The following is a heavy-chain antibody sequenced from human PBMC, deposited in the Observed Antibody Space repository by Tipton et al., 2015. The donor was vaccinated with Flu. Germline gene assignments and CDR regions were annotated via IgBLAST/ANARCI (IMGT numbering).Heavy chain of an antibody. CDR1: GGSISSYY. CDR2: IYYSGST. D-gene: IGHD3-9*01. V-gene: IGHV4-59*01. Sequence: LSCTVSGGSISSYYWSWIRQPPGKGLEWIGYIYYSGSTNYNPSLKSRVTISVDTSKNQSSLKLSSVTAADTAVYYCARDRKEILTGSPRYYYGMDVWGQGTTVTVSS. CDR3: ARDRKEILTGSPRYYYGMDV. J-gene: IGHJ6*02.